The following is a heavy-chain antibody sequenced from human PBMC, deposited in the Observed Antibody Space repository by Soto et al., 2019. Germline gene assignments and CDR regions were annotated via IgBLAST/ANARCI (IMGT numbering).Heavy chain of an antibody. V-gene: IGHV1-3*01. CDR3: AREAGQMAGTFYYYYMDV. CDR2: INAGNGNT. D-gene: IGHD6-19*01. J-gene: IGHJ6*03. CDR1: GYTFTSYA. Sequence: ASVKVSCKASGYTFTSYAMHWVRQAPGQRLEWMGWINAGNGNTKYSQKFQGRVTITRDTSASTAYMELSSLRSEDTAVYYCAREAGQMAGTFYYYYMDVWGKGTTVTVSS.